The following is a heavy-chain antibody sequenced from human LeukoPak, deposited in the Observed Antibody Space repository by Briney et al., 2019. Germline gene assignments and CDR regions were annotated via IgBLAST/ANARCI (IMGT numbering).Heavy chain of an antibody. V-gene: IGHV2-5*02. CDR1: GFSLSTSGVG. Sequence: SGPTLVKPTQTLTLTCTFSGFSLSTSGVGVGWIRQPPGKALEWLALIYWDDDKRYSPSLKSRLTITKDTSKNQVVLTMTNMDPVDTATYYCAHLTYDFWSGYSNRYYFDCWGQGTLVTVSS. CDR2: IYWDDDK. J-gene: IGHJ4*02. CDR3: AHLTYDFWSGYSNRYYFDC. D-gene: IGHD3-3*01.